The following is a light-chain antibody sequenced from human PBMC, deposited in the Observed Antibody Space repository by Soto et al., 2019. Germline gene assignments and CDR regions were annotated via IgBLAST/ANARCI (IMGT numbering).Light chain of an antibody. J-gene: IGKJ1*01. CDR2: DAS. V-gene: IGKV1-5*01. CDR1: QSISTW. Sequence: DIQMTHTPSTMSASAGDTVTITFRASQSISTWLAWYQQKAGRAPRLLISDASSLKSGVPSRFSGSGSGTEFTLTISSLQPDDFATYYCQQYDSYSWKFGQGTKVDIK. CDR3: QQYDSYSWK.